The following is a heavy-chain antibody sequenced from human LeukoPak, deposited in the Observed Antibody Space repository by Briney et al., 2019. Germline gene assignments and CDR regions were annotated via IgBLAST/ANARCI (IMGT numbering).Heavy chain of an antibody. CDR2: IYHSGST. CDR1: GGSVRSNGYY. CDR3: ARGESGYWHFDL. Sequence: PSETLSLTCSVSGGSVRSNGYYWAWIRQPPGKGLEWIAYIYHSGSTYYNPSLKSRVSISVDRSKNQFSLNLTSVTAADTAVYYCARGESGYWHFDLWGRGILITVSS. D-gene: IGHD2/OR15-2a*01. V-gene: IGHV4-30-2*01. J-gene: IGHJ2*01.